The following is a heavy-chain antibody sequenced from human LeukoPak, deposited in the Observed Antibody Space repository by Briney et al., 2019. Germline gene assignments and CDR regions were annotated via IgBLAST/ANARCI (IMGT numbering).Heavy chain of an antibody. Sequence: ASVKVSCKASGGTFSSYAISWVRQAPGQGLEWMGRIIPILGIANYAQKFQGRVTITADKSTSTAYMELSSLRSEDTAVYYCARGTSRDSYNYVYWGQGTLVTVSS. J-gene: IGHJ4*02. V-gene: IGHV1-69*04. CDR2: IIPILGIA. CDR3: ARGTSRDSYNYVY. CDR1: GGTFSSYA. D-gene: IGHD5-24*01.